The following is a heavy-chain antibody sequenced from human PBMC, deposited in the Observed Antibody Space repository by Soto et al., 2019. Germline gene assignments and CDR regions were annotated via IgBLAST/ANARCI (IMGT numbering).Heavy chain of an antibody. J-gene: IGHJ5*02. D-gene: IGHD6-6*01. Sequence: PSETLSLTCTVSGGSISISSYYLGWIRQPPGKGLEWIGSFYYSGTTYHNPSLKSRVTISGDTSKNQFSLNLNSVTAADTAVYYRARHLAFRYSSLAVRHGFDPWGQGTRATV. CDR1: GGSISISSYY. CDR2: FYYSGTT. V-gene: IGHV4-39*01. CDR3: ARHLAFRYSSLAVRHGFDP.